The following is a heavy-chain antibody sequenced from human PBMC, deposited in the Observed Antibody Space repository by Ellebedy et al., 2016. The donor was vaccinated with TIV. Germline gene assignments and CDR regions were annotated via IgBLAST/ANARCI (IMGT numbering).Heavy chain of an antibody. CDR2: SYIVGNT. D-gene: IGHD3-16*02. J-gene: IGHJ4*02. CDR1: GLTDTVIY. V-gene: IGHV3-53*01. Sequence: GESLKISCGASGLTDTVIYMTWVRQAPGKGLEWVSLSYIVGNTYYADSVKGRFTISRDTSENTVYLQMNSLRVEDTAVYYCGMTVRRSPLLDHWGQGTQVTVSS. CDR3: GMTVRRSPLLDH.